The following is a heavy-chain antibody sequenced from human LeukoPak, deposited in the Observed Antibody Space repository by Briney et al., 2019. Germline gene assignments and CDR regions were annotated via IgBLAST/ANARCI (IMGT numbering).Heavy chain of an antibody. Sequence: SETLSLTCTVSGSSITSHHWSWIRQPPGKGLEWIGYISYSGNTNYNPSLKSRVTISVDTSKNQFSLKLSSVTAADTAVYYCATRSTGVAATFDSWGQGAVDPVSS. V-gene: IGHV4-59*11. CDR2: ISYSGNT. CDR3: ATRSTGVAATFDS. CDR1: GSSITSHH. D-gene: IGHD2-15*01. J-gene: IGHJ4*02.